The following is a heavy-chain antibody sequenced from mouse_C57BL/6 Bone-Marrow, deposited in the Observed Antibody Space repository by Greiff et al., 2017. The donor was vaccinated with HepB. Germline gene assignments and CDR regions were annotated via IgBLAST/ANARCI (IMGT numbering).Heavy chain of an antibody. D-gene: IGHD2-3*01. CDR1: GYTFTDYE. Sequence: QVQLKQSGAELVRPGASVTLSCKASGYTFTDYEMHWVKQTPVHGLEWIGAIDPETGGTAYNQKFKGKAILTADKSSSTAYMERRSLTSEDSAVYYCTSRWLLPFAYWGQGTLVTVSA. J-gene: IGHJ3*01. CDR3: TSRWLLPFAY. V-gene: IGHV1-15*01. CDR2: IDPETGGT.